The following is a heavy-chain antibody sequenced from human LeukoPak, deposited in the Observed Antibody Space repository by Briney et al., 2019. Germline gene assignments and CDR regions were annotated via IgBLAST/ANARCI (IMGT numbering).Heavy chain of an antibody. J-gene: IGHJ4*02. V-gene: IGHV4-39*01. CDR2: LYYSGST. CDR3: ARQKVGGSYFDY. D-gene: IGHD1-26*01. Sequence: SETLSLTCAVSGGSISSNSYYWGWIRQPPGKGLEWIGSLYYSGSTYYNPSLKSRVTISVDTSKNQFSLKLSSVTAADTAVYYCARQKVGGSYFDYWGQGTLVTVSS. CDR1: GGSISSNSYY.